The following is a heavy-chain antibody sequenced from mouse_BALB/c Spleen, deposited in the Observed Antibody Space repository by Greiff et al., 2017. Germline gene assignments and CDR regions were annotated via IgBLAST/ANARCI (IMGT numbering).Heavy chain of an antibody. CDR3: ARRTMITTDAMDY. V-gene: IGHV1S126*01. CDR1: GYSFTSYW. J-gene: IGHJ4*01. CDR2: IDPSDSET. Sequence: VQLQQSGPQLVRPGASVKISCKASGYSFTSYWMHWVKQRPGQGLEWIGMIDPSDSETRLNQKFKDKATLTVDKSSSTAYMQLSSPTSEDSAVYYCARRTMITTDAMDYWGQGTSVTVSS. D-gene: IGHD2-4*01.